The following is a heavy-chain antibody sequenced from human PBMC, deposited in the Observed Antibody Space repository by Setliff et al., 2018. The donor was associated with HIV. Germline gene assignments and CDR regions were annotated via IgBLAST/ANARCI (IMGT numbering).Heavy chain of an antibody. CDR3: ARSIHGGGSEPFDT. Sequence: PSETLSLTCSVSGASLQSYYWSWIRQPAGKGPQWIGRIYYVGWSKYNPSPEDRVTMSVDTSNNQFFLSLRSVTAADTAIYYCARSIHGGGSEPFDTWGQGILVTVS. J-gene: IGHJ5*02. V-gene: IGHV4-4*07. D-gene: IGHD2-15*01. CDR2: IYYVGWS. CDR1: GASLQSYY.